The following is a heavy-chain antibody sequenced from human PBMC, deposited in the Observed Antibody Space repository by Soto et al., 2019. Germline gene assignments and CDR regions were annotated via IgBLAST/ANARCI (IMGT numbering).Heavy chain of an antibody. Sequence: ASVKVSCKASGFTFTSSAMQWVRQARGQRLEWIGWIVVGSGNTNYAQKFQERVTITRDMSTSTAYMELSSLRSEDTAVYYCAAVYGDYSVDAFDIWGQGTMVTVSS. CDR3: AAVYGDYSVDAFDI. CDR1: GFTFTSSA. D-gene: IGHD4-17*01. CDR2: IVVGSGNT. V-gene: IGHV1-58*02. J-gene: IGHJ3*02.